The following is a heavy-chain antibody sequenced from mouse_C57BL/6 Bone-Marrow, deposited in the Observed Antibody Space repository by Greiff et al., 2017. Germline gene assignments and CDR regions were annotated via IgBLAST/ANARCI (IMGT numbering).Heavy chain of an antibody. Sequence: VQLQQSGAELVRPGASVKLSCTASGFNIKDDYMHWVKQRPEQGLEWIGWLDPENGDTEYASKFQGKATITADTSSNTAYLQLSSLTSEDTAVYYCTTLLAWFAYWGQGTLVTVSA. CDR3: TTLLAWFAY. V-gene: IGHV14-4*01. J-gene: IGHJ3*01. D-gene: IGHD1-1*01. CDR2: LDPENGDT. CDR1: GFNIKDDY.